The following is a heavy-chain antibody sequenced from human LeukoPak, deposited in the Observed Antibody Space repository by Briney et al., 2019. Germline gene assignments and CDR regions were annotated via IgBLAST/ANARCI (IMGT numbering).Heavy chain of an antibody. V-gene: IGHV1-2*06. CDR2: INANSGVT. CDR3: ARDVSSTPNWEFDY. J-gene: IGHJ4*02. CDR1: GYTFADYF. D-gene: IGHD1-26*01. Sequence: GASVKVFCKTSGYTFADYFIHWVRQDPGQGLVWMGRINANSGVTEYQQKFQGRVTMTRDTSVSTAYVEVNWLISDDTAIYYCARDVSSTPNWEFDYWGQGTLVTVSS.